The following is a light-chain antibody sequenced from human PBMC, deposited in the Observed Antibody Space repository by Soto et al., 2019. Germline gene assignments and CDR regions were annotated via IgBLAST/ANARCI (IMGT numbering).Light chain of an antibody. Sequence: QSALTQPASVSGSPGQSITISCTGTSSEVVSYNLVSWYQQHPGKVPKLMIYEATKRPSGVSDRFSGSKSGNTASLTISGLQAEDEADYYCCSHAGDTMWVLGGGTQLTVL. CDR1: SSEVVSYNL. J-gene: IGLJ3*02. V-gene: IGLV2-23*01. CDR2: EAT. CDR3: CSHAGDTMWV.